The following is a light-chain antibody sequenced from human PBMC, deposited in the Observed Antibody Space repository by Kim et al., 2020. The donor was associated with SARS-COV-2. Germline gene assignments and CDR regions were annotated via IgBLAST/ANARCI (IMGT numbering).Light chain of an antibody. V-gene: IGLV7-46*01. CDR3: SLSYGGVVL. CDR2: DTY. J-gene: IGLJ2*01. Sequence: QAVVTQEPSLTVSPGGTVTLTCDSSTGTVTSGHYPYWFQQQPGQAPRTLIYDTYNKHSWTPARFSASLLGGKSALTLSGAQPEDEADYYCSLSYGGVVLFGGGTKLTVL. CDR1: TGTVTSGHY.